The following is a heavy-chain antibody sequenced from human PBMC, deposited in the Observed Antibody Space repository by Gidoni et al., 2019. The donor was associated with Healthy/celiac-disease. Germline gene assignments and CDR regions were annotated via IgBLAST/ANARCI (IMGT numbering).Heavy chain of an antibody. CDR3: AKDWDSSGWYGAFDI. CDR2: ISWNSGSI. Sequence: EVQLVESGGGLVQPGRSLRHSCSASGFTLDDYAMHWVRQAPGKGLEWVSGISWNSGSIGYADSVKGRFTISRDNAKNSLYLQMNSLRAEDTALYYCAKDWDSSGWYGAFDIWGQGTMVTVSS. CDR1: GFTLDDYA. V-gene: IGHV3-9*01. J-gene: IGHJ3*02. D-gene: IGHD6-19*01.